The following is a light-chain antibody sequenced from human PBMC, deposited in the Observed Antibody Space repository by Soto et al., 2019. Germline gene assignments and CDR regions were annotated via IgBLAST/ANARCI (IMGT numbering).Light chain of an antibody. J-gene: IGKJ4*01. V-gene: IGKV1-12*01. Sequence: DIQMTQSPSSVSASVGDRVTITCRASQGISSWLAWYQQKPGRAPELLIYTASSLQSGVPSRFSGSGSGTYLTLNIISLQPEDSATYYCQQANSFPLTFGGGTKVEIK. CDR2: TAS. CDR1: QGISSW. CDR3: QQANSFPLT.